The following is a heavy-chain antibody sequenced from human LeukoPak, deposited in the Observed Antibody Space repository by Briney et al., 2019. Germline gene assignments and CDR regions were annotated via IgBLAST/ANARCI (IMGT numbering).Heavy chain of an antibody. CDR2: INTDGSNT. D-gene: IGHD6-13*01. V-gene: IGHV3-74*01. CDR3: AAGMAPAGSDY. Sequence: PGGSLRLSCAASGFTFRSYWMHWVRQAPGKGLVWVSRINTDGSNTNYADSVKGRFTISRDNAKNTLYLQTNSLRAEDTAVYYCAAGMAPAGSDYWGQGTLVTVSS. CDR1: GFTFRSYW. J-gene: IGHJ4*02.